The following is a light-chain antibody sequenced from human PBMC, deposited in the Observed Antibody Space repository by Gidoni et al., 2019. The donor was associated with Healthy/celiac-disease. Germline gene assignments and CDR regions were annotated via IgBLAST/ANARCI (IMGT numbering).Light chain of an antibody. CDR3: SSYTSGSTRV. V-gene: IGLV2-14*03. Sequence: QSALTQPASVSGSPGQSITISCTGTSSDVGCYNYVSWYQQHPGKAPKLIIYDVTNRPSGVSNRFSASKSGNTASLTISGLQVEDEADYYCSSYTSGSTRVFGGGTKVTVL. CDR1: SSDVGCYNY. J-gene: IGLJ3*02. CDR2: DVT.